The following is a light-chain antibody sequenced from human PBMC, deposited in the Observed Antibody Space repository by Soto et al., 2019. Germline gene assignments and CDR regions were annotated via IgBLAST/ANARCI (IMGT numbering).Light chain of an antibody. CDR2: DVT. CDR1: TSDLGSYDY. J-gene: IGLJ1*01. V-gene: IGLV2-11*01. CDR3: CSFSGTNTPYV. Sequence: QSALTQPRSVSGSPGQSVTISCTGTTSDLGSYDYVSWYQQHPGRAPKLMIYDVTKRPSGVPDRFSGSKSGNTASLTISRLQADDEAHYYCCSFSGTNTPYVFGTGTKLTVL.